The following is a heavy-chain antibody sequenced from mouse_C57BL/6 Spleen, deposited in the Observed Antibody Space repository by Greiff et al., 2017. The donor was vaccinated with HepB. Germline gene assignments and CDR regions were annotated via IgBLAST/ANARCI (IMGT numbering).Heavy chain of an antibody. CDR1: GYTFTDYE. D-gene: IGHD2-12*01. CDR3: TTLYYSVDY. V-gene: IGHV1-15*01. Sequence: QVQLQQSGAELVRPGASVTLSCKASGYTFTDYEMHWVKQTPVHGLDWIGAIDPETGGTAYNQKFKGKAILTADKSSSTAYMELRSLTSEDSAVYYCTTLYYSVDYWGQGTTLTVSS. CDR2: IDPETGGT. J-gene: IGHJ2*01.